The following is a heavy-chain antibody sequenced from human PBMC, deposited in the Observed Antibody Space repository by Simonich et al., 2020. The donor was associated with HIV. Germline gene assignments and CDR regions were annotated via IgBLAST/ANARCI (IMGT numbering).Heavy chain of an antibody. J-gene: IGHJ6*03. V-gene: IGHV4-34*01. D-gene: IGHD1-1*01. CDR3: ARGIPRNYYYFYYMDV. Sequence: QVQLQQWGAGLLKPSETLSLTCAVYGGSFRGYYWSWIRQPPGKGLGWIGEINHSGSTNYNPSLKSRVTISVDTSKNQFSLKLSSVTAADTAVYSCARGIPRNYYYFYYMDVWGKGTTVIVSS. CDR1: GGSFRGYY. CDR2: INHSGST.